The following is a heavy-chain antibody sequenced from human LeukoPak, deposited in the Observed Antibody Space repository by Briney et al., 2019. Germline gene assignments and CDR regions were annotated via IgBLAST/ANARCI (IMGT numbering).Heavy chain of an antibody. CDR2: IYYSGST. D-gene: IGHD6-19*01. Sequence: SETLSLTCTVSGGSISSSSYYWGWIRQPPGKGLEWIGSIYYSGSTYYNPSLKSRVTISVDTSKNQFSLKLSSVTAADTAVYYCARDQEGIAVAGAITYYMDVWGKGTTVTVSS. V-gene: IGHV4-39*07. CDR3: ARDQEGIAVAGAITYYMDV. CDR1: GGSISSSSYY. J-gene: IGHJ6*03.